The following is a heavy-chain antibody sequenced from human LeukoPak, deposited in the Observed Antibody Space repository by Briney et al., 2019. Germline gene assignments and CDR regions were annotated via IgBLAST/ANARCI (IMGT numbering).Heavy chain of an antibody. Sequence: GESLTLSCAASGFTFSSYYMNWFRQAPAKGLERVSFISRSGGTIYYAHSVKGRFTISRDNAKNSPYLQVNSLRAEDTAVYYCASQYYYDSSGYYNSNWFDPCGHGALVTVSS. J-gene: IGHJ5*02. CDR2: ISRSGGTI. V-gene: IGHV3-48*03. CDR1: GFTFSSYY. CDR3: ASQYYYDSSGYYNSNWFDP. D-gene: IGHD3-22*01.